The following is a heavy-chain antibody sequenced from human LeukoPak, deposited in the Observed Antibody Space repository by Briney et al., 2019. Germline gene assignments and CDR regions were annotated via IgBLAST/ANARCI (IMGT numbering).Heavy chain of an antibody. J-gene: IGHJ4*02. CDR2: ISAYNGNT. V-gene: IGHV1-18*01. CDR3: ARGAYLLAAAGGHDY. CDR1: GYTFTSYG. D-gene: IGHD6-13*01. Sequence: ASVKVSCKASGYTFTSYGVTWVRQAPGRGLEWMGWISAYNGNTNFAQKLQGRVTMTTDTSTSTAYMELRSLRSDDTAVYYCARGAYLLAAAGGHDYWGQGTLVTVSS.